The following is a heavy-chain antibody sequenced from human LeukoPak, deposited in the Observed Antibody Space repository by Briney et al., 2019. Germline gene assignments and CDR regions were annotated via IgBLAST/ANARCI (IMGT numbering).Heavy chain of an antibody. V-gene: IGHV1-18*01. CDR1: GYTFTRYG. D-gene: IGHD3-3*01. CDR2: ISAYNGNT. Sequence: ASVKVCCKASGYTFTRYGISWVRQAPGQGLEWMGWISAYNGNTNYAQKLQGRVTMTTDTSTSTAYMELRSLRSDDTAVYYCARDGPSYYDFWSGYRYAFDIWGQGTMVTVSS. J-gene: IGHJ3*02. CDR3: ARDGPSYYDFWSGYRYAFDI.